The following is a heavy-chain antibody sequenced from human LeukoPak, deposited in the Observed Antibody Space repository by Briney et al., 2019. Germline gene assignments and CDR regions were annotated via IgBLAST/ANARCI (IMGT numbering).Heavy chain of an antibody. CDR3: ARRDYGGSNDY. V-gene: IGHV1-69*04. CDR2: IIPIFGIA. J-gene: IGHJ4*02. Sequence: SVKVSCKASAGTFSSYAISWVRQAPGQGLEWMGRIIPIFGIANYAQKFQGRVTITADKSTSTAYMELSSLRSEDTAVYYCARRDYGGSNDYWGQGTLVTVSS. CDR1: AGTFSSYA. D-gene: IGHD4-23*01.